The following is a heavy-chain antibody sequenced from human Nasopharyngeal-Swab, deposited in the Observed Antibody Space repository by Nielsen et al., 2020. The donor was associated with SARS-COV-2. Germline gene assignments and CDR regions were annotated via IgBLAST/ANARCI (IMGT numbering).Heavy chain of an antibody. J-gene: IGHJ4*02. CDR1: GGSISSSTYY. Sequence: SETLSLTCTVSGGSISSSTYYWAWIRQPPGKGLEWIGSIYYGGSTYYNPSLKSRVTISVDTSKNQFSLKLSSVTAADTAVYYCATLSSGWYEYDWDYWGQGTQVTVSS. V-gene: IGHV4-39*01. D-gene: IGHD6-13*01. CDR3: ATLSSGWYEYDWDY. CDR2: IYYGGST.